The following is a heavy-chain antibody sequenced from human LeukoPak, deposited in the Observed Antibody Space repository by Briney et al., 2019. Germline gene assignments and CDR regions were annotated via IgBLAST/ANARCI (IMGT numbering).Heavy chain of an antibody. J-gene: IGHJ4*02. CDR3: ARALYYYDTSGYTYYFDY. CDR2: IYYSGST. Sequence: SETLSLTCTVSGGFISSYYWSWIRQPPGKGLEWIGYIYYSGSTNYNPSLKSRVTISVDTSKNQFSLKLSSVTAADTAVYYCARALYYYDTSGYTYYFDYWGQGTLVTVSS. V-gene: IGHV4-59*01. D-gene: IGHD3-22*01. CDR1: GGFISSYY.